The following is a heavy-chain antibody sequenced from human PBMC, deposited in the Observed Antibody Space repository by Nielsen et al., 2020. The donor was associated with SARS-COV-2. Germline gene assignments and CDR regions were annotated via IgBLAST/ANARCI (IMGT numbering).Heavy chain of an antibody. V-gene: IGHV1-8*01. Sequence: ASVKVSCKASGYTFTSYDINWVRQATGQGLEWMGWMNPNSGNTGYAQKFQGRVTMTRNTSISTAHMELSSLRSEDTAVYYCARGDSQWLVLGWFDPWGQGTLVTVSS. CDR2: MNPNSGNT. D-gene: IGHD6-19*01. J-gene: IGHJ5*02. CDR1: GYTFTSYD. CDR3: ARGDSQWLVLGWFDP.